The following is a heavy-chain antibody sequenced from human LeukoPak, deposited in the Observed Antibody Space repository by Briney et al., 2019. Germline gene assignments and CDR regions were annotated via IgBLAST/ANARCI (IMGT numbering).Heavy chain of an antibody. CDR1: GFSLSSSGVA. Sequence: SGPTLVKPTQTLTLTCTFSGFSLSSSGVAVGWIRHPPGKPLECLALNFWNDDKRYSPSLKSRLTITKDTSKNHVVLTMTNMDPVDTATYYCAHSLYDSSGYYYFDYWGQGTLVTVSP. D-gene: IGHD3-22*01. J-gene: IGHJ4*02. CDR3: AHSLYDSSGYYYFDY. V-gene: IGHV2-5*01. CDR2: NFWNDDK.